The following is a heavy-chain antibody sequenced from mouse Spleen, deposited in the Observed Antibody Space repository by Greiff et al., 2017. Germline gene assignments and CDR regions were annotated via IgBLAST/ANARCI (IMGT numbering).Heavy chain of an antibody. CDR3: ARETGAWYFDV. V-gene: IGHV1-26*01. Sequence: VQLQQSGPELVKPGASVKISCKASGYTFTDYYMNWVKQSHGKSLEWIGDINPNNGGTSYNQKFKGKATLTVDKSSSTAYMELRSLTSEDSAVYYCARETGAWYFDVWGAGTTVTVSS. J-gene: IGHJ1*01. D-gene: IGHD4-1*01. CDR1: GYTFTDYY. CDR2: INPNNGGT.